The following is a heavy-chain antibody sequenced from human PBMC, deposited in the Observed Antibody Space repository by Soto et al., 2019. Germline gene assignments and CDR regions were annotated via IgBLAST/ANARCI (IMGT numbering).Heavy chain of an antibody. CDR3: ARERKFDFWRKGLDV. CDR1: GYTFTTYD. D-gene: IGHD3-3*01. J-gene: IGHJ6*02. CDR2: MDPNSGST. Sequence: QAQLVQSGAEVRKPGASVKVSCKASGYTFTTYDINWVRQAPGQGLEWLGWMDPNSGSTGYAQNCQGRITMTRNISRNTAHMELSSLKSEDTAVYYCARERKFDFWRKGLDVWGQGTTVTVSS. V-gene: IGHV1-8*01.